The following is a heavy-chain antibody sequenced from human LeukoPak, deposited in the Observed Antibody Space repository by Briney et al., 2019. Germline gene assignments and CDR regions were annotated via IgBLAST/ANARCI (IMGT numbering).Heavy chain of an antibody. CDR2: IPHTGTT. CDR3: ARWDDSAWAFGS. V-gene: IGHV4-59*08. CDR1: GGSILTYS. Sequence: SETLSLTCIVSGGSILTYSWNWIRQSPGKGLEWIGYIPHTGTTSYRSSLKSRVTISVDSSKNQLSLKLASVTAADTAVYFCARWDDSAWAFGSWGPGTLVTVPS. D-gene: IGHD6-19*01. J-gene: IGHJ4*02.